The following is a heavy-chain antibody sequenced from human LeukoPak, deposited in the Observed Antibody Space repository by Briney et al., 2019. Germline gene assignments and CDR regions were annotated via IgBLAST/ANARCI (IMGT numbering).Heavy chain of an antibody. V-gene: IGHV1-46*01. J-gene: IGHJ4*02. CDR1: GYTFTSYA. CDR3: ASSVVLAANRFDY. Sequence: ASVKVSCKASGYTFTSYAMNWVRQAPGQGLEWMGMINPSGGTTSYAQKFQGRVTMTRDMSTSTVYMEVSRLRSEDTAVYYCASSVVLAANRFDYWGQGTLVTVSS. D-gene: IGHD2-15*01. CDR2: INPSGGTT.